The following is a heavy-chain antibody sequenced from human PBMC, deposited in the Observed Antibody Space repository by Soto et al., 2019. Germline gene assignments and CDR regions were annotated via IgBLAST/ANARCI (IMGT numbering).Heavy chain of an antibody. CDR1: GFPFSSYW. J-gene: IGHJ6*02. D-gene: IGHD2-2*01. Sequence: LRLSCAASGFPFSSYWMSWVRQAPGKGLEWVANIKQDGSEKYYVDSVKGRFTISRDNAKNSLYLQMNSLRAEDTAVYYCARVVRDIVVVPAATVYYYYGMDVWGQGTTVTVSS. CDR3: ARVVRDIVVVPAATVYYYYGMDV. V-gene: IGHV3-7*03. CDR2: IKQDGSEK.